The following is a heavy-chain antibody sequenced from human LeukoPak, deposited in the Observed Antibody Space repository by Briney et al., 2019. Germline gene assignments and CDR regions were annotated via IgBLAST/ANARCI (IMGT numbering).Heavy chain of an antibody. Sequence: SETLSLTCTVSGGSISSYYWSRIRQPPGKGLEWIGYIYYSGSTNYNPSLKSRVTISVDTSKNQFSLELSSVTAADTAVYYCARAGTMVRGVIWFDPWGQGTLVTVSS. CDR3: ARAGTMVRGVIWFDP. J-gene: IGHJ5*02. D-gene: IGHD3-10*01. CDR1: GGSISSYY. CDR2: IYYSGST. V-gene: IGHV4-59*01.